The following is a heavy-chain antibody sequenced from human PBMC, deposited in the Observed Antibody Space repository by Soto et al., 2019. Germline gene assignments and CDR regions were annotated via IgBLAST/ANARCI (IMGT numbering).Heavy chain of an antibody. CDR2: ISAYNGNT. CDR1: GYTFISHS. V-gene: IGHV1-18*01. Sequence: ASVKLSCKSSGYTFISHSITWVRQAPGQGLEWMGRISAYNGNTNYAQKLQGRVTMSTDASTNTAYMELRSLRSDDTAVYYCARGAFCGGAPGCRDMDVWGQGTTVTVS. J-gene: IGHJ6*02. CDR3: ARGAFCGGAPGCRDMDV. D-gene: IGHD2-21*01.